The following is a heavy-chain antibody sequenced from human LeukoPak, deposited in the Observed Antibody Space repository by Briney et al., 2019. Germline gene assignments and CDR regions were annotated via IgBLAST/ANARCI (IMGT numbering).Heavy chain of an antibody. J-gene: IGHJ6*03. Sequence: GGSLRLACAASGFTFSSYVMIWVCQPPGEGLEWVSYISSSGSTIYYADSVTGRFTISRDNAKNSLYLQMKSLRAEDTAVYYCAKGGGYEAQYYYYYLDVWGKGTTVTISS. D-gene: IGHD5-12*01. V-gene: IGHV3-48*03. CDR3: AKGGGYEAQYYYYYLDV. CDR1: GFTFSSYV. CDR2: ISSSGSTI.